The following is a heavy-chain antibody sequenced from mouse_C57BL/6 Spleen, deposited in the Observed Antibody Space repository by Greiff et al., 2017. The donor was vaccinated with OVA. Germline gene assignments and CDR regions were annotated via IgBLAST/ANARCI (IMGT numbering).Heavy chain of an antibody. CDR2: IDPSDSET. J-gene: IGHJ3*01. CDR3: ARGAANPFAY. V-gene: IGHV1-52*01. CDR1: GYTFTSYW. Sequence: QVQLQQSGAELVRPGSSVKLSCKASGYTFTSYWMHWVKQRPIQGLEWIGNIDPSDSETHYNQKFKDKATLTVDKSSSTAYIQLSSLTSEDSAVYYCARGAANPFAYWGQGTLVTVSA.